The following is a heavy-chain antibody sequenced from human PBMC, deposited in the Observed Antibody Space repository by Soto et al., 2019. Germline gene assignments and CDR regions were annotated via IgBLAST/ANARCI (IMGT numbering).Heavy chain of an antibody. Sequence: QITLKESGPTLVKPTQTLTLTCTFSGFSLSTSGVGVGWIRQPPGKALEWLALIYWDDDKRYSPSLKSRLTITKDTSKNQVVLTMTNMDPVDTATDYCAHSLGSSSWYVDSEHYFDYWGQGTLVTVSS. J-gene: IGHJ4*02. CDR2: IYWDDDK. D-gene: IGHD6-13*01. CDR3: AHSLGSSSWYVDSEHYFDY. V-gene: IGHV2-5*02. CDR1: GFSLSTSGVG.